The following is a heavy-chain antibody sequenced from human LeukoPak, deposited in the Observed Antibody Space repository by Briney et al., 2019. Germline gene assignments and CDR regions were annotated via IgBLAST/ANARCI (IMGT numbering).Heavy chain of an antibody. Sequence: ASVKVSCKASGYTFTSYDINWVRQATGQGLEWMGWMNPNSGNTGYAQKLQGRVTMTRDTSTSTVYMELSSLRSEDTAVYYCARPTGTTKYYFDYWGQGTLVTVSS. V-gene: IGHV1-8*01. J-gene: IGHJ4*02. CDR1: GYTFTSYD. CDR3: ARPTGTTKYYFDY. D-gene: IGHD1-1*01. CDR2: MNPNSGNT.